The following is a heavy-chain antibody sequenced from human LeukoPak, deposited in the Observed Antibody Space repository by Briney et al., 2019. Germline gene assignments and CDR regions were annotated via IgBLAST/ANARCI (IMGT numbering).Heavy chain of an antibody. CDR1: GFTFSSYA. Sequence: QTGGSLRLSCAASGFTFSSYAMSWVRQAPGKGLGWVSAISGSGGSTYYADSVKGRFTISRDNSKNTLYLQMNSLRAEDTAVYYCAKGQYSSGWDANFDYWGQGTLVTVSS. D-gene: IGHD6-19*01. V-gene: IGHV3-23*01. J-gene: IGHJ4*02. CDR2: ISGSGGST. CDR3: AKGQYSSGWDANFDY.